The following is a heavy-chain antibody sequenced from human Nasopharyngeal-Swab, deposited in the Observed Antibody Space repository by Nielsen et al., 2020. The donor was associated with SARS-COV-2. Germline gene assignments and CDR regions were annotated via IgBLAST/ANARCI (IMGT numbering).Heavy chain of an antibody. CDR2: INPNGGTT. Sequence: GESLKISCKASGYIFTTYYIHWVRQAPGHGLEWMGIINPNGGTTTYAQKFQGRVTMTRDTSTSTVYMEVRSLRSEDTAIYYCAKGVVRDGYSEGGDYWGQGTLVTVSS. CDR3: AKGVVRDGYSEGGDY. CDR1: GYIFTTYY. V-gene: IGHV1-46*01. J-gene: IGHJ4*02. D-gene: IGHD5-24*01.